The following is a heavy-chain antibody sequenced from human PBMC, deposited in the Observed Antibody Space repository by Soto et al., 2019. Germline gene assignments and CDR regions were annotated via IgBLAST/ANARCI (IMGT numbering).Heavy chain of an antibody. V-gene: IGHV3-74*01. CDR2: INPESTTL. CDR1: EITLNIYW. J-gene: IGHJ5*02. Sequence: GSLRLSCTASEITLNIYWMHWIRQAPGKGLVWASRINPESTTLTYADSVRGRFTISRDASKDTLFLQMSNLRAEDTALYYCSKGEMSTIRNSFDPWGQGTLVTVSS. D-gene: IGHD1-7*01. CDR3: SKGEMSTIRNSFDP.